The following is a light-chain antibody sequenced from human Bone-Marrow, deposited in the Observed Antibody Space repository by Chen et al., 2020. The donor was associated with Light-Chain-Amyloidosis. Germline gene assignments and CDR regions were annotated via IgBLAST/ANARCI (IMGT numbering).Light chain of an antibody. V-gene: IGLV2-14*01. CDR2: EFT. CDR1: SSDVGGDNH. Sequence: QSPLTHPAPGPASPAPSITISCTGTSSDVGGDNHVSWYQQHPDKAPKLIIYEFTNRPSWVPDRFSCSKSDNTASLTISGLQTEDEADYFCSSYTITNTLVFGSGTRVTVL. CDR3: SSYTITNTLV. J-gene: IGLJ1*01.